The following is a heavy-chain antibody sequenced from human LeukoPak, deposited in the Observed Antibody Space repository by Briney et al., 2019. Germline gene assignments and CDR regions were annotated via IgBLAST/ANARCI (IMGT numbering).Heavy chain of an antibody. CDR3: AGGTAFDI. J-gene: IGHJ3*02. CDR2: LTSGGTP. CDR1: GFTFSSHA. Sequence: ESGGSLRLSCAASGFTFSSHAMSWVRQAPGKGLEWFSTLTSGGTPYYADSVRGRFTISRDDSKNTLYLQMNSLRAEDTALYYCAGGTAFDIWGQGTMVTVSS. V-gene: IGHV3-23*01.